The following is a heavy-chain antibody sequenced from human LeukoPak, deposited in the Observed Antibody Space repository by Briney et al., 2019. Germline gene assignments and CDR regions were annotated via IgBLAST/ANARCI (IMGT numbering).Heavy chain of an antibody. J-gene: IGHJ6*03. CDR1: GGSINSHY. CDR2: IYYRGTT. D-gene: IGHD5-24*01. CDR3: ARSVATIFDYYMYV. Sequence: SETLSLTCTVSGGSINSHYWSWVRQPPGKGLEWIGHIYYRGTTKYIPSLKSRVTISLDMSKNQFSLKLTSATAADTAVYYCARSVATIFDYYMYVWGNGTTVTVSS. V-gene: IGHV4-59*11.